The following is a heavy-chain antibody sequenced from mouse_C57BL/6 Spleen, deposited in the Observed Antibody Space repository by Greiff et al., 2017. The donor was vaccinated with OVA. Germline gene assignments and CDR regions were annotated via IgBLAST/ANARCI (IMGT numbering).Heavy chain of an antibody. Sequence: EVQLQQSGAELVRPGASVKLSCTASGFNIKDYYMHWVKQRPEQGLEWIGRIDPEDGDTEYAPKFQGKATMTADTSSNTAYLQRSSLTSEDTAVYYCTTGQLRLRAWFAYWGQGTLVTVSA. V-gene: IGHV14-1*01. CDR3: TTGQLRLRAWFAY. J-gene: IGHJ3*01. CDR2: IDPEDGDT. D-gene: IGHD3-2*02. CDR1: GFNIKDYY.